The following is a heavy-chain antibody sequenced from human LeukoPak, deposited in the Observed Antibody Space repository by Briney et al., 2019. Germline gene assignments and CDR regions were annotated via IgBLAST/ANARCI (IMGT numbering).Heavy chain of an antibody. CDR1: GFTFSSYS. J-gene: IGHJ3*02. Sequence: GGSLRLSCAASGFTFSSYSMNWVRQAPGKGLEWVSSISSSSSYIYYADSVKGRFTISRDNAKNSLFLQMNSLRAEDTAVYYCARDPAEGSTLEGAFDIWGQGTMVTVSS. CDR3: ARDPAEGSTLEGAFDI. D-gene: IGHD5/OR15-5a*01. V-gene: IGHV3-21*01. CDR2: ISSSSSYI.